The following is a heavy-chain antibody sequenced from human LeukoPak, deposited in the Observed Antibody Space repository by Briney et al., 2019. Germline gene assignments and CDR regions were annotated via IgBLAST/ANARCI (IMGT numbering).Heavy chain of an antibody. V-gene: IGHV4-39*01. D-gene: IGHD5-18*01. Sequence: SETLSLTCTVSGGSISSSSYYWGWIRQPPGKGLEWIGSIYYSGSTYYNPSLKSRVTISVDTSKNQFSLKLSSVTAADTAVYYCARLQYSYGYILPHAFDIWGQGTMVTVSS. CDR2: IYYSGST. CDR1: GGSISSSSYY. CDR3: ARLQYSYGYILPHAFDI. J-gene: IGHJ3*02.